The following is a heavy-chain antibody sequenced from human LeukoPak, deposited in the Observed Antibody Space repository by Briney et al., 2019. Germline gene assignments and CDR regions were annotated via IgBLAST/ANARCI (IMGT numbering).Heavy chain of an antibody. D-gene: IGHD2-21*02. CDR1: GVSFDDYY. Sequence: SETLSLTCAVSGVSFDDYYWSWVRQTPGKGLEWIGEVIHSGYTNDSPSLKSRVTLSIDTSRKQFSLNLRSVTVADTGIYYCTRMTAGHDYWGQGTLVTVSS. V-gene: IGHV4-34*12. CDR3: TRMTAGHDY. J-gene: IGHJ4*02. CDR2: VIHSGYT.